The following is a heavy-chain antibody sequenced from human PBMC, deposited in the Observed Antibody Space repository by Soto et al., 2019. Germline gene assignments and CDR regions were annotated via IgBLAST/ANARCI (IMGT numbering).Heavy chain of an antibody. Sequence: SGPTLVNPTQTLTLTCTFSGFSLSTDDVGVGWIRQPPGKALDWLAVIYWDDDKRYSPSLKSRLTITKDASKNQVLLTMTNMDLVDTATYFCARSKYSIASFDYWGQGALVTFSS. J-gene: IGHJ4*02. D-gene: IGHD6-6*01. V-gene: IGHV2-5*02. CDR3: ARSKYSIASFDY. CDR2: IYWDDDK. CDR1: GFSLSTDDVG.